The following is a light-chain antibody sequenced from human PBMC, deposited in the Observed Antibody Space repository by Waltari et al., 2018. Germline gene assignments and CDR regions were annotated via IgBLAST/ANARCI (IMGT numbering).Light chain of an antibody. Sequence: DIVMTQSPDSLAVSLGERATINCKSSQRVLYRSNNQNYLSWYQQRPGQPPKLLIYWAATRASGVPDRFSDSGSGTDFTLTISNLQTEDVSVYYCQQYYTTPITFGQGTRLDIK. CDR2: WAA. J-gene: IGKJ5*01. CDR1: QRVLYRSNNQNY. CDR3: QQYYTTPIT. V-gene: IGKV4-1*01.